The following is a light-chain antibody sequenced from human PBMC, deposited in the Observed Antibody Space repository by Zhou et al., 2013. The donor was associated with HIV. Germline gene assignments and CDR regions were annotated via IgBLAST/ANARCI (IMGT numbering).Light chain of an antibody. CDR3: QQSYSTPQT. CDR1: QSIFKW. J-gene: IGKJ1*01. V-gene: IGKV1-5*03. CDR2: KAS. Sequence: DIQMTQLPSTLSASVGDRVTLTCRASQSIFKWLAWYHQKPGKAPKLLIYKASTLDSGVPSRFSGSGSGTAFTLTIDSLQPEDVGTYYCQQSYSTPQTFGQGTKVEIK.